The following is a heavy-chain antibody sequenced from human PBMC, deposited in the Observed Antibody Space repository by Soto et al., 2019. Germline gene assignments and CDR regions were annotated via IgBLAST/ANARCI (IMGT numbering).Heavy chain of an antibody. CDR2: IYWDDDK. J-gene: IGHJ4*02. CDR1: GFSLSTSGVG. Sequence: QITLKESGPPLVKPTQTLTLTCTFSGFSLSTSGVGVGWIRQPPGKALEWLALIYWDDDKRYSPSLKSRLTITKDTSKNQVVLTMTNMDPVDTATYYCAHRREPYDYVWGSYRYTGDFDYWGQGTLVTVSS. CDR3: AHRREPYDYVWGSYRYTGDFDY. D-gene: IGHD3-16*02. V-gene: IGHV2-5*02.